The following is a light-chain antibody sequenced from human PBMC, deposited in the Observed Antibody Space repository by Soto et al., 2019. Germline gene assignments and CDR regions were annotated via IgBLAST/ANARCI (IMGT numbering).Light chain of an antibody. CDR3: QQSYSTPWT. J-gene: IGKJ1*01. V-gene: IGKV1-39*01. Sequence: EIVLTQSPGTLSLSPGERATLSCRASQSVSSYLNWYQQKPGRAPNLLIYAASSLQSGVPSRFSGSESGTDFTLTISSLQPEDFATYYCQQSYSTPWTFGQGTKVEIK. CDR2: AAS. CDR1: QSVSSY.